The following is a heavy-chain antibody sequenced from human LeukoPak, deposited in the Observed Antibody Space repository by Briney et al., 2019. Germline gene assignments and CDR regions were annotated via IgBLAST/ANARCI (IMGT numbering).Heavy chain of an antibody. J-gene: IGHJ6*03. Sequence: QPGGSLRLSCAASGFTVSSNYMTWVRQAPGKGLEWVSVIYSGGSTYYADSVKGRFTISRDNSKNTLYLQMNSLRAEDTAVYYCARVRYWYTGGYYYYYMDVWGKGTTVTVSS. CDR2: IYSGGST. V-gene: IGHV3-53*01. CDR3: ARVRYWYTGGYYYYYMDV. D-gene: IGHD2-15*01. CDR1: GFTVSSNY.